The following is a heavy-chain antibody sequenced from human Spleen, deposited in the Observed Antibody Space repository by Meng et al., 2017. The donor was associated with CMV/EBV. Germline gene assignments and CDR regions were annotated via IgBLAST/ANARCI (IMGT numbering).Heavy chain of an antibody. D-gene: IGHD1-26*01. Sequence: GGSLRLSCTASGFTFSSYSMNWVRQAPGKGLEWVSSISTSSSFIYYTDSVRGRFTISRDNAKNSLYLQMNSLRAEDTALYYCARARVGTTIGAIDYWGQGTLVTVSS. CDR2: ISTSSSFI. CDR3: ARARVGTTIGAIDY. CDR1: GFTFSSYS. V-gene: IGHV3-21*01. J-gene: IGHJ4*02.